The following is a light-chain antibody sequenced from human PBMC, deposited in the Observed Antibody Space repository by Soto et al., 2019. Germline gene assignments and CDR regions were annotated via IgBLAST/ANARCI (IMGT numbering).Light chain of an antibody. J-gene: IGLJ3*02. CDR1: SSDVGSYNL. V-gene: IGLV2-23*01. CDR3: CSYAGGTTWV. Sequence: QSALTQPASVSGSPGQSITISCTGTSSDVGSYNLVSWYQQHPDKAPKLMIYKDSERPSGVSNRFSGSKSGNAASLTISGLQAEDEADYYCCSYAGGTTWVFGGGTKVTVL. CDR2: KDS.